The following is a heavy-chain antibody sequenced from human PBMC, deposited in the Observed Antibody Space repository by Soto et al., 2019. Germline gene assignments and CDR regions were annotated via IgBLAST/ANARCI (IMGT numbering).Heavy chain of an antibody. Sequence: SVKVSCKASGGTFSSYASSWVRQAPGQGLEWMGGIIPIFGTATYAQKFQGRVTITADESTSTAYMDLSSLRAEATAVYYCARASYYDFWSGYYTPPYYYGMDVWGQGTTVTVSS. CDR2: IIPIFGTA. CDR3: ARASYYDFWSGYYTPPYYYGMDV. CDR1: GGTFSSYA. V-gene: IGHV1-69*13. J-gene: IGHJ6*02. D-gene: IGHD3-3*01.